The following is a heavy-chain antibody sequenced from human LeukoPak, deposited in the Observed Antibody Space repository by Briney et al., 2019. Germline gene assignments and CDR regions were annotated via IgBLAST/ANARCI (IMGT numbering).Heavy chain of an antibody. J-gene: IGHJ3*02. CDR2: ISSSGSTL. CDR1: GFTFSDYY. D-gene: IGHD6-19*01. V-gene: IGHV3-11*01. Sequence: PGGSLRLSCAASGFTFSDYYMSWIRQAPGKGLEWVSYISSSGSTLYYADSVKGRFTISRDNAKNSLYLQMNSLRAEDTAVYYCAREGIAVAGDAFDIWGQGTMVTVSS. CDR3: AREGIAVAGDAFDI.